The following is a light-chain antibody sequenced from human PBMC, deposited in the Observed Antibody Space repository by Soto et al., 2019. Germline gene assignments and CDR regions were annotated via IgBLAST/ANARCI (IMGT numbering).Light chain of an antibody. CDR3: QQYASSIT. CDR2: HSS. V-gene: IGKV3-20*01. CDR1: QTVSSSY. Sequence: EIVLMQSPGTLSLSPGERGTLSCRASQTVSSSYLAWYQRKPGQAPRLLIYHSSSRATGIPDRFSGSGSWTDFTLTISRLEPEDFAVYYCQQYASSITFGGGTKVEIK. J-gene: IGKJ4*01.